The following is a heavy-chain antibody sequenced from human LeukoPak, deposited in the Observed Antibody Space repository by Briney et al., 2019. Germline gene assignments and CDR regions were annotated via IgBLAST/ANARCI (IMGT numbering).Heavy chain of an antibody. CDR3: AKDHTIDY. Sequence: GGSLRLSCAASGFTFSSYDMHWVRQAPGKGLEWVAVISYVGSNKYYADSVKGRFTISRDNSKNTLYLQMNSLRAEDTAVYYCAKDHTIDYWGQGTLATVSS. D-gene: IGHD3-10*01. V-gene: IGHV3-30*18. J-gene: IGHJ4*02. CDR2: ISYVGSNK. CDR1: GFTFSSYD.